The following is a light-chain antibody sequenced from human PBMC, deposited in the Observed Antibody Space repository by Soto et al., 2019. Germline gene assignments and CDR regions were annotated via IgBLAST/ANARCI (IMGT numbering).Light chain of an antibody. V-gene: IGKV3-20*01. CDR3: QQYGRSPST. CDR2: AAS. CDR1: QSVSSGS. Sequence: IVLTQSPGTLSLSPGERATLSCRASQSVSSGSFAWYQQKPGQAPRLLIYAASSRATGIPDRFSGSGSGTDFTLTISRVEPEDFAVYYCQQYGRSPSTFGQGTRLEIK. J-gene: IGKJ5*01.